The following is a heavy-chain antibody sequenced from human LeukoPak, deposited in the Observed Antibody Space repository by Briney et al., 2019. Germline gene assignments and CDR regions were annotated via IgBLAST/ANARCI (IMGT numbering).Heavy chain of an antibody. J-gene: IGHJ4*02. Sequence: SETLSLTCTVSGGSISSSSYYWGWIRQPPGKGLEWIGHIYCTGSTYYNPSLKSRLTISVDTSKNHFSLKLSSVTAADTAVYYCASRISDSSGYFDYWGQGTLVPVSS. CDR3: ASRISDSSGYFDY. CDR2: IYCTGST. CDR1: GGSISSSSYY. V-gene: IGHV4-39*02. D-gene: IGHD3-22*01.